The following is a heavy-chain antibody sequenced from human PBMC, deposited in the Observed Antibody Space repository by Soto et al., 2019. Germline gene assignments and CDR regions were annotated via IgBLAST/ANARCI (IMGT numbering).Heavy chain of an antibody. Sequence: SETLSLTCTVSGGSISSYYWSWIRQPPGKGLEWIGYIYYSGSTNYNPSLKSRVTISVDTSKNQFSLKLSSVTAADTAVYYCARDPSRWPGYCYFDYWGQGTLVTVSS. CDR2: IYYSGST. CDR1: GGSISSYY. CDR3: ARDPSRWPGYCYFDY. D-gene: IGHD2-21*01. V-gene: IGHV4-59*01. J-gene: IGHJ4*02.